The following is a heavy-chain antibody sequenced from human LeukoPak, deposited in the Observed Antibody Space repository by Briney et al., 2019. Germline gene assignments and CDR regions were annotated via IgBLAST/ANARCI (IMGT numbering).Heavy chain of an antibody. Sequence: GGSLRLSCAASGFTFSSYAMSWVRQAPGKGLEWVSAISGSGGSTYYADSVKGRFTISRDNSKNTLYLQMNSLRAEDTAVYYCAKDLLLGAGYYDSTWFDPWGQGTLVTVSS. D-gene: IGHD3-22*01. J-gene: IGHJ5*02. CDR3: AKDLLLGAGYYDSTWFDP. CDR1: GFTFSSYA. V-gene: IGHV3-23*01. CDR2: ISGSGGST.